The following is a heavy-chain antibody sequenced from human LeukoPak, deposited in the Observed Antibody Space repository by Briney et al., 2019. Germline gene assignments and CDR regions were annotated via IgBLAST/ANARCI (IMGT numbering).Heavy chain of an antibody. D-gene: IGHD5-24*01. Sequence: GSSVKVSCKASGGTFSSYAISWVRQAPGQGLEWMRGIIPIFGTANYAQKFQGRVTITADESTSTAYMELSSLRSEDTAVYYCARLSGDGYNSYYWGQGTLVTVSS. CDR2: IIPIFGTA. CDR3: ARLSGDGYNSYY. V-gene: IGHV1-69*01. CDR1: GGTFSSYA. J-gene: IGHJ4*02.